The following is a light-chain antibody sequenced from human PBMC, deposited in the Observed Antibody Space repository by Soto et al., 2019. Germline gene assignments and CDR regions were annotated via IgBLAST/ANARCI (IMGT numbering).Light chain of an antibody. CDR2: KAS. CDR1: QSISSW. V-gene: IGKV1-5*03. CDR3: QQYNSYPWT. Sequence: DIQMTQSPSTLSASVGDRVTITCRASQSISSWLAWYQQKPGKAPKLLIYKASSLESGVPSRFSGSGPGKDFTLTISSLQPDEIATYYCQQYNSYPWTFGQGPKVEIK. J-gene: IGKJ1*01.